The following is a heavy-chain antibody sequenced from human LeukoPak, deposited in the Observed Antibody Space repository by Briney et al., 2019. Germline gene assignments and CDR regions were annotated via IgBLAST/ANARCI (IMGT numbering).Heavy chain of an antibody. J-gene: IGHJ5*02. CDR1: GGSISSYY. Sequence: PSETLSLTCTVSGGSISSYYWSWIRQPPGKGPEWIGYIYYSGSTNYNPSLKSRVTISVDTSKNQFSLKLSSVTAADTAVYYCARAAARNWFDPWGQGTLVTVSS. V-gene: IGHV4-59*01. CDR3: ARAAARNWFDP. D-gene: IGHD6-6*01. CDR2: IYYSGST.